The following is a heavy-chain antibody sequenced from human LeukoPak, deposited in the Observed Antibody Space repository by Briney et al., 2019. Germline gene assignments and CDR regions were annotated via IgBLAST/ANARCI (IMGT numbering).Heavy chain of an antibody. J-gene: IGHJ4*02. CDR1: GGSITTGRHY. V-gene: IGHV4-31*03. CDR3: ARGTSWSLSVYFDY. D-gene: IGHD4-23*01. CDR2: IYYSGST. Sequence: SETLSLTCTVSGGSITTGRHYWSWIRQHPGKGLEWIGYIYYSGSTDYNPSLKSRLSISEDTSKNQFSLKLSSVTAADTAVYYCARGTSWSLSVYFDYWGQGTLVTVSS.